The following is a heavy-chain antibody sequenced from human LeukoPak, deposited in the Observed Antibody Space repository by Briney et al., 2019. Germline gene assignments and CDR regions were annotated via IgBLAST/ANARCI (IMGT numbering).Heavy chain of an antibody. Sequence: PGGSLRLSCAASGLTFSSYWMHWVRQVPGKGLVWVSRINSDASSTNYADSVKGRFTISRDNAKNTLYLQMNSLRTEDTAVYYCTRVRGYDFDFWGQGTLVTVSS. V-gene: IGHV3-74*01. CDR2: INSDASST. D-gene: IGHD5-12*01. J-gene: IGHJ4*02. CDR1: GLTFSSYW. CDR3: TRVRGYDFDF.